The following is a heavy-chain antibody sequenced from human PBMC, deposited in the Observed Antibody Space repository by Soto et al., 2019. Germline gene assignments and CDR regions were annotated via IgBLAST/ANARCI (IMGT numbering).Heavy chain of an antibody. Sequence: GASVKVSCKASGGTFSSYAISWVRQAPGQGLEWMGGIIPIFGTANYAQKFQGRVTITADESTSTAYMELSSLRSEDTAVYYCASWSRDCSSTSCYGYYYGMDVWGQGTTVTVSS. CDR1: GGTFSSYA. CDR2: IIPIFGTA. V-gene: IGHV1-69*13. D-gene: IGHD2-2*01. J-gene: IGHJ6*02. CDR3: ASWSRDCSSTSCYGYYYGMDV.